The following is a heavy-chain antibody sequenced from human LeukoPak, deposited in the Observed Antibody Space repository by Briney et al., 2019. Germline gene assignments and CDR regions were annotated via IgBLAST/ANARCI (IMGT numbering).Heavy chain of an antibody. J-gene: IGHJ4*02. V-gene: IGHV3-7*01. Sequence: QPGGSLRLSCAASGFTFSNYWMRWVRQAPGKGLERVANIKEDGSEKYYVDSVKGRFTISRDNARNSLYLQMNSLRAEDTAVYYCARGFGGSYYADYWGQGTLVTVSS. CDR1: GFTFSNYW. CDR3: ARGFGGSYYADY. D-gene: IGHD1-26*01. CDR2: IKEDGSEK.